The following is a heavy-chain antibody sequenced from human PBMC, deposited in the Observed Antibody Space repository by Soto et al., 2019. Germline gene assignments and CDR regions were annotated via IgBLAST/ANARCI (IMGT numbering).Heavy chain of an antibody. V-gene: IGHV4-59*12. CDR2: IHHSGGT. J-gene: IGHJ4*02. CDR3: ARDGQWRGGAGYY. D-gene: IGHD6-19*01. CDR1: GDSIRTLYY. Sequence: PSETLSLTCTVSGDSIRTLYYWSWIRQTPGKGLEWIGHIHHSGGTSYNPSLKSRVTISVDKSKNQFSLKLSSVTAADTAVYYCARDGQWRGGAGYYWGQGTLVTVSS.